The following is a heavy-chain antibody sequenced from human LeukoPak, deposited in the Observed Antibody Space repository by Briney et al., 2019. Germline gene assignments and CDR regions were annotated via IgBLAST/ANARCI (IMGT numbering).Heavy chain of an antibody. Sequence: GGSLRLSCAASGFTVSSNYMNWVRQAPGKGLEWVSVIYGGGNIYYADSVKGRFTISRDNSKNTLYLQMNSLRAEDTAVYYCARSLWFGELLFLYDYWGQGTLVTVSS. CDR3: ARSLWFGELLFLYDY. CDR1: GFTVSSNY. D-gene: IGHD3-10*01. J-gene: IGHJ4*02. V-gene: IGHV3-53*01. CDR2: IYGGGNI.